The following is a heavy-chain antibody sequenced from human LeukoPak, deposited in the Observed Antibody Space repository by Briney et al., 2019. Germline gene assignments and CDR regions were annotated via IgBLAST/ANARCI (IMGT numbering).Heavy chain of an antibody. D-gene: IGHD3-22*01. CDR2: IIPIFGTA. CDR3: ARDRFAYYYDSSGRFDY. Sequence: ASVKVSCKASGYAFTSYAISWVRQAPGQGLEWMGGIIPIFGTANYAQKFQGRVTITTDESTSTAYMELSSLRSEDTAVYYCARDRFAYYYDSSGRFDYWGQGTLVTVSS. CDR1: GYAFTSYA. V-gene: IGHV1-69*05. J-gene: IGHJ4*02.